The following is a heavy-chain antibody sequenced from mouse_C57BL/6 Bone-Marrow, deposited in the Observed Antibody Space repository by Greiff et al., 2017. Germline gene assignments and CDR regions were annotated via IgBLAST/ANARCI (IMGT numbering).Heavy chain of an antibody. CDR3: TRGAQLRLYWYFDV. J-gene: IGHJ1*03. CDR1: GFTFSSYA. D-gene: IGHD4-1*02. CDR2: ISSGGDYI. V-gene: IGHV5-9-1*02. Sequence: DVMLVESGAGLVKPGWSLKLSCEASGFTFSSYAMSWVRQTPEKRLEWVAYISSGGDYIYYADTVKGRFTISRDNARNTLYLQMSSLKSEDTAMYYCTRGAQLRLYWYFDVWGTGTTVTVSS.